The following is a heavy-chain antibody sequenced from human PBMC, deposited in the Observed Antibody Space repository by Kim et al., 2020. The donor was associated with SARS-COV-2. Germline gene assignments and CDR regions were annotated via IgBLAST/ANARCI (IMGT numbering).Heavy chain of an antibody. D-gene: IGHD6-13*01. J-gene: IGHJ5*01. CDR3: AASDSSSWFDY. CDR2: DT. V-gene: IGHV5-51*01. Sequence: DTRYSPAFQGQVTISADKSSSTAYLQWSSLKASDTAMYYCAASDSSSWFDYWGQGTLVTVSS.